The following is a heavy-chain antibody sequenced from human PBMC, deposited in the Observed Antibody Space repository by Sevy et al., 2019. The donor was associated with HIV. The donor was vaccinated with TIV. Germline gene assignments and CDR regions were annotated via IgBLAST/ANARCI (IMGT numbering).Heavy chain of an antibody. Sequence: GGSLRLSCAVYGFSFDDYAMQWVRQVPGKGLEWVAGISWKSAFIGYADSVKGRYTISRDNAKNSLYLQINSLIPEDTALYYCVKDGGSGSGPSAEYFHHWGQGTLVTVSS. D-gene: IGHD6-19*01. J-gene: IGHJ1*01. V-gene: IGHV3-9*01. CDR2: ISWKSAFI. CDR1: GFSFDDYA. CDR3: VKDGGSGSGPSAEYFHH.